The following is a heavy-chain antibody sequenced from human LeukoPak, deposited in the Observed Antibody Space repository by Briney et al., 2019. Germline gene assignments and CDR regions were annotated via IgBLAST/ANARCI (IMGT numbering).Heavy chain of an antibody. Sequence: PSETLSLTCTVSDYSISSGYGYYWGWTRQPPGKGLEWIGNIYHSGSTNYNPSLKSRVTISVDKSKNQFSLKLSSVTAADTAVYYCASAVLVGYQLLPLWYWGQGTLVTVSS. V-gene: IGHV4-38-2*02. CDR1: DYSISSGYGYY. CDR2: IYHSGST. CDR3: ASAVLVGYQLLPLWY. J-gene: IGHJ4*02. D-gene: IGHD2-2*01.